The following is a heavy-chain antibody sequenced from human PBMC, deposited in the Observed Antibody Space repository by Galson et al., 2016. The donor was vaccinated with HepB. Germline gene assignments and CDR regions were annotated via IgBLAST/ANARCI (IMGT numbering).Heavy chain of an antibody. J-gene: IGHJ4*02. V-gene: IGHV3-7*03. CDR2: IDQNGSEK. D-gene: IGHD3-16*01. CDR3: ARRGEAFDY. Sequence: SLRLSCATSGFTFTTYWMSWVRQAPGKGLEWVANIDQNGSEKNYVDSVKGRFTISRDTAKNSLYLQMDSLKAEDTAVYFCARRGEAFDYWGQGTLVTVSS. CDR1: GFTFTTYW.